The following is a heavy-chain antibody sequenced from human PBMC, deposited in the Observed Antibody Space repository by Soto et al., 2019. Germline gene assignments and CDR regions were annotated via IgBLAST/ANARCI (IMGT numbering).Heavy chain of an antibody. Sequence: QVQLVQSGAEVKKPGASVKVSCKASGYTFTSYAMHWVRQAPGQRLEWIGWINAGNGNTKYSQKFQGRVTITRDTSASTAYMELSSLRSEDTAVYYCARDPPDYHGSGSPFDYWGQGTLVTVSS. CDR2: INAGNGNT. J-gene: IGHJ4*02. V-gene: IGHV1-3*01. CDR3: ARDPPDYHGSGSPFDY. CDR1: GYTFTSYA. D-gene: IGHD3-10*01.